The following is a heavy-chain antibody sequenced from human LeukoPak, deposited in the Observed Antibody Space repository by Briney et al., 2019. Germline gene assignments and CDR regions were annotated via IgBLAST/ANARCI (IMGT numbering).Heavy chain of an antibody. D-gene: IGHD1-26*01. J-gene: IGHJ6*02. Sequence: PGGSLRLSCAASGFTFSSYGMHWVRQAPGKGLEWVAVISYDGSNKYYADSVKGRFTISRDNSKNTLYLQMNSLRAEDTAVYYCAKDSPSGSYYYYYGMDVWGQGTTVTVSS. CDR2: ISYDGSNK. V-gene: IGHV3-30*18. CDR1: GFTFSSYG. CDR3: AKDSPSGSYYYYYGMDV.